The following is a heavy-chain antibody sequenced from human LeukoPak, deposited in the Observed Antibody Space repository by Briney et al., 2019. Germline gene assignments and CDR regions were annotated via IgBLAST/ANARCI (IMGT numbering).Heavy chain of an antibody. D-gene: IGHD1-14*01. V-gene: IGHV4-39*07. CDR3: AREMDHPLGNFDY. CDR1: GGSISSSSYY. Sequence: SETLSLTCTVSGGSISSSSYYWGWIRQPPGKGLEWNGSIYYSGSTYYNPSLKSRVTISVDTSKNQFSLKLSSVTAADTAVYYCAREMDHPLGNFDYWGQGTLVTVSS. J-gene: IGHJ4*02. CDR2: IYYSGST.